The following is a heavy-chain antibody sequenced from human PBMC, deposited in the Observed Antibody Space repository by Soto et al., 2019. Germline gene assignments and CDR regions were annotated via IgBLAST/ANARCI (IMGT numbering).Heavy chain of an antibody. CDR2: IYYSGST. CDR3: ARVGSWNQGWPEINRFDP. CDR1: GGSISSGDYY. V-gene: IGHV4-30-4*01. J-gene: IGHJ5*02. D-gene: IGHD2-15*01. Sequence: QVQLQESGPGLVKPSQTLSLTCTVSGGSISSGDYYWSWIRQPPGKGLEWIGYIYYSGSTYYNPSLKSRVTISVDTSKNQFSLKLGSVTAADTAMYYCARVGSWNQGWPEINRFDPWGQGTLVTVSS.